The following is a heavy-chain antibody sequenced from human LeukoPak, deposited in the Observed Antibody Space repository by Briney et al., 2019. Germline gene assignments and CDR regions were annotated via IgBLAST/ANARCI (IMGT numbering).Heavy chain of an antibody. Sequence: GGSLRLSCAASGFTFRNYGMHWVRQAPGKGLEWVTIIRHDGSEKLYADSVKGRSTISRDNSKNTLYLQMNSLRAEDTAVYYCSKDYRYCSGTSCYHPWYFDYWGQGTLVTVSS. CDR2: IRHDGSEK. J-gene: IGHJ4*02. CDR3: SKDYRYCSGTSCYHPWYFDY. V-gene: IGHV3-30*02. CDR1: GFTFRNYG. D-gene: IGHD2-2*01.